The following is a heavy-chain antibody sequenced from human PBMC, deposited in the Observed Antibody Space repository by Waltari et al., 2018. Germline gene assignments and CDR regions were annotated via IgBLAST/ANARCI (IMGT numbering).Heavy chain of an antibody. V-gene: IGHV3-33*08. CDR1: GSSFSRYG. J-gene: IGHJ4*02. CDR3: ARKTSALYFDY. Sequence: QVQLVDSGGGVVQPGRSLRLSCAASGSSFSRYGMHWVRQAPGKGLEWVAVIWFDGSDKYYADAVKGRFTISRDNSKNTLYLQMNSLRAEDTAVYYCARKTSALYFDYWGQGALVTVSS. CDR2: IWFDGSDK. D-gene: IGHD2-2*01.